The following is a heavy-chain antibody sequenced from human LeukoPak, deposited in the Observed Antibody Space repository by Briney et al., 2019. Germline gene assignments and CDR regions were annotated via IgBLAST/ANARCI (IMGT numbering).Heavy chain of an antibody. CDR1: GGSISSSSYY. V-gene: IGHV4-39*07. CDR2: IYYSGST. J-gene: IGHJ4*02. D-gene: IGHD2-15*01. CDR3: ARDWDCSGGSCYFTDGGNSEGFDY. Sequence: PSETLSLTCTVSGGSISSSSYYWGWIRQPPGKGLEWIGSIYYSGSTYYNPSLKSRVTISVDTSKNQFSLKLSSVTAADTAVYYCARDWDCSGGSCYFTDGGNSEGFDYWGQGTLVTVSS.